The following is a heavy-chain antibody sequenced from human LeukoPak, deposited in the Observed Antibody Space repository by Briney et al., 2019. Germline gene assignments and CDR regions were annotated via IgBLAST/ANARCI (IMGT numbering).Heavy chain of an antibody. V-gene: IGHV4-4*09. CDR3: PRLDRFGTNDYYMDV. Sequence: SETLSLTCTVSGGSISSYYWSWIRQPPGKGLEWIGYIYTSGSTNYNPSLKSRVTISVDASKNQFSLKVSSVTAADTAVYYCPRLDRFGTNDYYMDVWGKGTTVTVSS. CDR1: GGSISSYY. D-gene: IGHD3-10*01. J-gene: IGHJ6*03. CDR2: IYTSGST.